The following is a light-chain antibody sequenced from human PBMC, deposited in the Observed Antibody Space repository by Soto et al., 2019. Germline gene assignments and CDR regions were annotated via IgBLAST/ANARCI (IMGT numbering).Light chain of an antibody. CDR2: LAS. J-gene: IGKJ4*01. CDR1: QDINNY. V-gene: IGKV1-9*01. CDR3: QQFKSYPLT. Sequence: DIQLTQSPSFLSASVGDRVTITCRASQDINNYLAWYQQSPGRAPNLLISLASALQSGVPSRFSGSRYGTEFRHTISSLQPEDYKTYYRQQFKSYPLTFGGETKIEIK.